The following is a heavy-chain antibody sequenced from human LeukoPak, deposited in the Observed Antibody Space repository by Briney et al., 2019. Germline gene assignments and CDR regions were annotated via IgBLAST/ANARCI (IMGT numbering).Heavy chain of an antibody. D-gene: IGHD3-10*01. Sequence: GGSLRLSCAASGFTFSNYWMTWVRQAPGRGLEWVASIKQDGSEKYYVDSVKGRFTFSRDNAKNSLYLQMDSLRAEDTAVYYCARDKSAGADTGSSFYYWGQGALVTVSS. CDR3: ARDKSAGADTGSSFYY. CDR2: IKQDGSEK. J-gene: IGHJ4*02. CDR1: GFTFSNYW. V-gene: IGHV3-7*03.